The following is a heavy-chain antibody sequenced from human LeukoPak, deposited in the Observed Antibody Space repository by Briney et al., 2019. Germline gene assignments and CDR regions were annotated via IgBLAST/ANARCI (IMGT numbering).Heavy chain of an antibody. CDR1: GYSISSGYY. D-gene: IGHD6-13*01. V-gene: IGHV4-38-2*02. Sequence: SETLSLTCTVSGYSISSGYYWGWIRQPPGKGLEWIGSIYHSGSTYYNPSLKSRVTISVDTSKNQFSLKLSSVTAADTAVYYCARQIRAIAAAPGPWGQGTLVTVSS. CDR3: ARQIRAIAAAPGP. CDR2: IYHSGST. J-gene: IGHJ5*02.